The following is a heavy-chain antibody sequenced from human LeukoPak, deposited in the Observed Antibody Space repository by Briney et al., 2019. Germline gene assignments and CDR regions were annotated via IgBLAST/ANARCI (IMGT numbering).Heavy chain of an antibody. CDR2: IYYSWTT. V-gene: IGHV4-61*01. D-gene: IGHD5-24*01. CDR1: GGSVSSGSFY. CDR3: AIGGPEMDRALLN. J-gene: IGHJ3*01. Sequence: SETLSLTCTVSGGSVSSGSFYWTWIRQPPGKGLEWIGYIYYSWTTNYNPSLKSRVTISGDTSRNQFSLKLSSVTAADTAVYFWAIGGPEMDRALLNCGQGTMVTVSS.